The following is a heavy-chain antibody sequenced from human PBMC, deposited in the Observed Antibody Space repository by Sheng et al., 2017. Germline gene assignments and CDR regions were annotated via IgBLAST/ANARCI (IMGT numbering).Heavy chain of an antibody. Sequence: EVQLVESGGGLVKPGGSLRLSCAASGFTFSSYSMNWVRQAPGKGLEWVSSISSSSSYIYYADSVKGRFTISRDNAKNSLYLQMNSLRAEDTAVYYCARAYVDTAMVTGYWGQGTLVTVSS. CDR2: ISSSSSYI. J-gene: IGHJ4*02. D-gene: IGHD5-18*01. CDR1: GFTFSSYS. V-gene: IGHV3-21*01. CDR3: ARAYVDTAMVTGY.